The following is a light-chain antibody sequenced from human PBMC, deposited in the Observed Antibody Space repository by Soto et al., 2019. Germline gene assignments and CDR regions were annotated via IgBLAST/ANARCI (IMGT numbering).Light chain of an antibody. V-gene: IGLV2-14*01. CDR1: SGDVGAYKY. Sequence: QSVLTQPASVSGYPGQSITISWAGTSGDVGAYKYVSWYQQNPGKAPQLIIYEVSSRPSGVSNRFSGSKSGNTASLTISGLQAEDEADYYCSSFTSAATLYVFGSGTKVTVL. CDR3: SSFTSAATLYV. J-gene: IGLJ1*01. CDR2: EVS.